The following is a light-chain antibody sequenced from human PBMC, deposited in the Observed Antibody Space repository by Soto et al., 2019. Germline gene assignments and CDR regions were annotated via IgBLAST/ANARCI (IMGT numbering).Light chain of an antibody. CDR2: GNN. J-gene: IGLJ3*02. V-gene: IGLV1-40*01. CDR1: SSNIGAGYD. Sequence: QSVLTQPPSVSGAPGQRVTISCTGSSSNIGAGYDVHLYHQLPGTAPKLLIYGNNNRPSGVPDRFSGSRSGTSASLAITGLQAEDEADYYCQSYDSSLSVWVFGGGTQLPVL. CDR3: QSYDSSLSVWV.